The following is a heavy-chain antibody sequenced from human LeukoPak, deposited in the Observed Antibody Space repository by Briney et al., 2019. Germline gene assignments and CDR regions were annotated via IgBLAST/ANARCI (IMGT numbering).Heavy chain of an antibody. CDR2: IYYSGST. CDR1: GGSISSYY. CDR3: ARVRYYYDGSGYYYYFDY. D-gene: IGHD3-22*01. J-gene: IGHJ4*02. Sequence: SETLSLTCTVSGGSISSYYWSWIRQPPGKGLEWIGYIYYSGSTNYNPSLKSRVTISVDTSKNQFSLKLSSVTAADTAVYYCARVRYYYDGSGYYYYFDYWGQGTLVTVSS. V-gene: IGHV4-59*01.